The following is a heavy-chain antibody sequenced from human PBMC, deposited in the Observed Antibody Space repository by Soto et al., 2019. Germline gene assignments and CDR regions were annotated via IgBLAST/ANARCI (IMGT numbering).Heavy chain of an antibody. D-gene: IGHD2-2*01. J-gene: IGHJ5*02. CDR2: IDPRDSYT. CDR1: GYTFTTFW. V-gene: IGHV5-10-1*03. CDR3: ARLYCSSSTCDSWFDP. Sequence: EVQLVQSGAEVKKPGESLRISCTGFGYTFTTFWISWVRQMPGRGLEWMGRIDPRDSYTNYSPSFQCHVTISADKSISTAYLQWGSLKASDTAMYYCARLYCSSSTCDSWFDPWGQGTLVTVSS.